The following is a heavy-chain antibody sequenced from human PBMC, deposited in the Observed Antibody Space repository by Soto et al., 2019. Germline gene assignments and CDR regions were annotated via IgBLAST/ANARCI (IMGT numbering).Heavy chain of an antibody. D-gene: IGHD6-6*01. J-gene: IGHJ4*02. Sequence: QVQLQESGPGLVKPSQTLSLTCTVSGGSISSGGYYWSWIRQHPGKGLEWIGYIYYSGSTYYNPSLKSRVTISVDTAKNQFSLKLSSVTAADTAVYYCARDRSSSSSVLDYWGQGTLVTVSS. V-gene: IGHV4-31*03. CDR2: IYYSGST. CDR1: GGSISSGGYY. CDR3: ARDRSSSSSVLDY.